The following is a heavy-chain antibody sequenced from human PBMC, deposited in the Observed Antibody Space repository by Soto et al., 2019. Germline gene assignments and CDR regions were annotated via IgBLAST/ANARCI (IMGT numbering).Heavy chain of an antibody. CDR3: APHVHWRGVSCHYDAFDI. CDR1: GFIFGNYM. CDR2: IRDGGEST. Sequence: EVQLLESGGGLVQPGESLRLSCAVSGFIFGNYMMTWVRQAPGKGLEWVSTIRDGGESTYYADSVKGRFTISRDNSKNTLDLQMDNLGVEDTAVYYCAPHVHWRGVSCHYDAFDIRGQGTMVTVSS. V-gene: IGHV3-23*01. D-gene: IGHD2-15*01. J-gene: IGHJ3*02.